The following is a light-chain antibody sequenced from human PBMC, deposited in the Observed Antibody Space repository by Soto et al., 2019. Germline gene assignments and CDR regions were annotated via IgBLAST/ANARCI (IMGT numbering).Light chain of an antibody. CDR3: QSYDTSLSGGSV. V-gene: IGLV1-40*01. CDR1: SSNIGAGFD. Sequence: QSVLTQSPSVSGAPGQRVSNSCTGTSSNIGAGFDVHWYQQLPATAPKLLIYGNNNRPSGVPDRFSGSKSGTSASLAITGLQAEDEADYYCQSYDTSLSGGSVFGTGTKLTVL. CDR2: GNN. J-gene: IGLJ1*01.